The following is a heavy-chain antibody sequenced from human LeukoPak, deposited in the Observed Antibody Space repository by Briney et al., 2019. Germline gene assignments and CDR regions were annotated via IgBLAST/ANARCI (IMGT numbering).Heavy chain of an antibody. V-gene: IGHV3-23*01. D-gene: IGHD6-19*01. J-gene: IGHJ4*02. Sequence: GGSLRLSCAASGFTFSGYAMSWVRQAPGKGLEWVSAISGSGGSTYYADSVKGRFTISRDNSKNTLYLQMNSLRAEDTAVYYCAKPVYSSGWYVPFDYWGQGTLVTVSS. CDR3: AKPVYSSGWYVPFDY. CDR1: GFTFSGYA. CDR2: ISGSGGST.